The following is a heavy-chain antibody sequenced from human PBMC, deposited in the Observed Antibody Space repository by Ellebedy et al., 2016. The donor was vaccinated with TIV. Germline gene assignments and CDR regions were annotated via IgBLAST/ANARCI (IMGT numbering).Heavy chain of an antibody. V-gene: IGHV4-34*01. CDR1: GFTFSNYW. CDR3: ARSTNHDAFDI. D-gene: IGHD5/OR15-5a*01. CDR2: INHSGST. J-gene: IGHJ3*02. Sequence: GSLRLSXAASGFTFSNYWMSWIRQPPGKGLEWIGEINHSGSTNYNPSLKSRVTISVDTSKNQFSLKLSSVTAADTAVYYCARSTNHDAFDIWGQGTMVTVSS.